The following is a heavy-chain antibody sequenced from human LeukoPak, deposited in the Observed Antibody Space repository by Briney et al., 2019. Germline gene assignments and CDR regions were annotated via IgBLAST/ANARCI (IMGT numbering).Heavy chain of an antibody. CDR3: VRDLGGVVGTWYDAFDI. D-gene: IGHD6-19*01. J-gene: IGHJ3*02. Sequence: SGGSLRLSCAASGFTFSIFEMNWVRQAPGKGLEWVSYISSGGTTMYYADSVKGRFTISRDNAKNSLYLQMNSLRAKETAVYYCVRDLGGVVGTWYDAFDIWGQGTMVTVSS. CDR2: ISSGGTTM. CDR1: GFTFSIFE. V-gene: IGHV3-48*03.